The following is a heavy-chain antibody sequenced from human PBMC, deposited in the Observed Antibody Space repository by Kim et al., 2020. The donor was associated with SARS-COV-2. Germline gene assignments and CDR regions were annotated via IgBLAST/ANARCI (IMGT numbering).Heavy chain of an antibody. CDR2: NT. V-gene: IGHV4-34*01. Sequence: NTTYHPSLKSRVTIAVDTSKNQFSLKRSSVTAADTAVYYCARARGGPFDYWGQGTLVTVSS. J-gene: IGHJ4*02. CDR3: ARARGGPFDY. D-gene: IGHD3-16*01.